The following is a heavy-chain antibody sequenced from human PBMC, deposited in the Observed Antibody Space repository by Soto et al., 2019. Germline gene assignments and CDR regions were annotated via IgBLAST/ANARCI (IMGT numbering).Heavy chain of an antibody. D-gene: IGHD3-3*01. Sequence: SVKVSCKASGGTFSSYAISWVRQAPGQGLEWMGGIIPIFGTANYAQKFQGRVTITADESTSTAYMELSSLRSEDTAVYYCARDRYSYYDFWSGSLPYYYYGMDVWGQGTTVTVSS. CDR3: ARDRYSYYDFWSGSLPYYYYGMDV. CDR2: IIPIFGTA. V-gene: IGHV1-69*13. CDR1: GGTFSSYA. J-gene: IGHJ6*02.